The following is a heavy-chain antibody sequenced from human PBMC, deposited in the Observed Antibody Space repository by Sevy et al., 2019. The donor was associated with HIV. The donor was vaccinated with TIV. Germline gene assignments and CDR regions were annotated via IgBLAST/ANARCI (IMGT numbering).Heavy chain of an antibody. Sequence: SETLSLTCTVSGGSISSYYWSWIRQPAGKGLEWIGRIYTSGSTNYNPSLKSRVTMSVDTSKNQFSLKLSSVTAADTAVYYCASSPLWFGESYYYGMDVWGQGTTVTVSS. CDR2: IYTSGST. CDR1: GGSISSYY. CDR3: ASSPLWFGESYYYGMDV. D-gene: IGHD3-10*01. V-gene: IGHV4-4*07. J-gene: IGHJ6*02.